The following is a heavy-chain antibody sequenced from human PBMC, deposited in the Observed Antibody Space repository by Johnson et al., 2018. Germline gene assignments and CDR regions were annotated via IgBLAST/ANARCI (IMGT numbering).Heavy chain of an antibody. Sequence: VQLVQSGGGLVQPGGSLRLSCAASGFTFSSYTMHWVRQAPGKGLEYVSAIRGNGGSTYYADAVKGRFPISRDNYKNTLYHQMGSLRAEDMAVYYCARAVGSSSGYYYYYRDVWGKGTTVTVSS. V-gene: IGHV3-64*07. J-gene: IGHJ6*03. D-gene: IGHD6-13*01. CDR3: ARAVGSSSGYYYYYRDV. CDR1: GFTFSSYT. CDR2: IRGNGGST.